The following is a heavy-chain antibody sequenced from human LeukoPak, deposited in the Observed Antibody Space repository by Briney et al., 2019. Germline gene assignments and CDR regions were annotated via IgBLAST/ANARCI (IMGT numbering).Heavy chain of an antibody. J-gene: IGHJ4*02. Sequence: WASVKVSCKASGYTFTSYYMHWVRQAPGQGLEWMGIINPSGGSTSYAQKFQGRVTMTRDTSTSTVYTELSSLRSEDTAVYYCARGPSRHYYDSSGRENFDYWGQGTLVTVSS. CDR3: ARGPSRHYYDSSGRENFDY. D-gene: IGHD3-22*01. V-gene: IGHV1-46*01. CDR2: INPSGGST. CDR1: GYTFTSYY.